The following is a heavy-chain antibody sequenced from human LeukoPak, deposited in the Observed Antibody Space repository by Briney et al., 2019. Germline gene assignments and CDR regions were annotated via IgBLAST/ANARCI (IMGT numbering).Heavy chain of an antibody. CDR2: IYPGDSDT. J-gene: IGHJ4*02. CDR3: ARTMGYQLLAFDY. D-gene: IGHD2-2*01. V-gene: IGHV5-51*01. Sequence: GIIYPGDSDTIYSPSFQGQVTISADKSISTAYLQWSSLKASDTAMYYCARTMGYQLLAFDYWGQGTLVTVSS.